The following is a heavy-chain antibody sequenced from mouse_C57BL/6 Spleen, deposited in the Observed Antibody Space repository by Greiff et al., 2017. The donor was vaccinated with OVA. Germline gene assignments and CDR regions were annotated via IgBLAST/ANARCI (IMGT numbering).Heavy chain of an antibody. CDR2: IDPETGGT. J-gene: IGHJ4*01. D-gene: IGHD1-1*01. CDR1: GYTFTDYE. V-gene: IGHV1-15*01. CDR3: TRDYYGSSGKAMDY. Sequence: QVQLQQSGAELVRPGASVTLSCKASGYTFTDYEMHWVKQTPVHGLEWIGAIDPETGGTAYNQKFKGKAILTADKSSSTAYMELRSLTSEDSAVYYCTRDYYGSSGKAMDYWGQGTSVTVSS.